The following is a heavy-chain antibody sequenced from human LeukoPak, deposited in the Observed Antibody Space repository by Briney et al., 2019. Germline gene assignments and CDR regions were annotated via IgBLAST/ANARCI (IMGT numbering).Heavy chain of an antibody. J-gene: IGHJ4*02. D-gene: IGHD3-10*01. CDR3: ARAYYGSGGSLTHTDFDY. V-gene: IGHV1-18*04. CDR1: GYTFTNYG. Sequence: GASVKVSCKASGYTFTNYGISWVRQAPGQGLEWMGWISAYNGNTNYAQKLLDRVTMTTDTSTSTAYMELRSLRSDDTAVYYCARAYYGSGGSLTHTDFDYWGQGTLVTVSS. CDR2: ISAYNGNT.